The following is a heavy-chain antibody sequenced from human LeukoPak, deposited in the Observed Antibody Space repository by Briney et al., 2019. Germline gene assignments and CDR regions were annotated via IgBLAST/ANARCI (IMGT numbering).Heavy chain of an antibody. CDR2: ITRGGDNR. CDR3: ARGHYDVLAASYKWTPDY. CDR1: GFPFNTFN. D-gene: IGHD3-9*01. J-gene: IGHJ4*02. V-gene: IGHV3-21*01. Sequence: PGGSLRLSCAASGFPFNTFNMNWVRQAPGKGLEWVSSITRGGDNRSYTDSVKGRFTNSRDNAKNSLSLQLNSLRVQDTAVYYCARGHYDVLAASYKWTPDYWGQGTLVTVSS.